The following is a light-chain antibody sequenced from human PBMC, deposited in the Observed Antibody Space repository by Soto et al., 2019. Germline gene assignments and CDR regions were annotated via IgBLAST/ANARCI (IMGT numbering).Light chain of an antibody. Sequence: DIQLTQSPSFVSAFVGDRVNITCRAGQGVSRYLAWYQQKPGKAPSLLIYATSTLQGGVPSRFSDSGSGADFTLTISSLETEDFATYYCQQAYSFPHTFGGGTKVVIK. V-gene: IGKV1-12*01. CDR1: QGVSRY. CDR2: ATS. CDR3: QQAYSFPHT. J-gene: IGKJ4*01.